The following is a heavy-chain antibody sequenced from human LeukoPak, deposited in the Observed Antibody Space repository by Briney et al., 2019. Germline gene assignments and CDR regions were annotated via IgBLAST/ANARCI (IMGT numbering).Heavy chain of an antibody. D-gene: IGHD1-26*01. CDR2: ISGSGGST. V-gene: IGHV3-23*01. CDR1: GFTFSSYA. Sequence: GSLRLSCAASGFTFSSYAMSWVRQAPGKGLEWVSGISGSGGSTYYADSVKGRFTISRDNSKNTLYLQTNSLRAEDTAVHYCAKWSSGSPGDYWGQGTLVTVSS. CDR3: AKWSSGSPGDY. J-gene: IGHJ4*02.